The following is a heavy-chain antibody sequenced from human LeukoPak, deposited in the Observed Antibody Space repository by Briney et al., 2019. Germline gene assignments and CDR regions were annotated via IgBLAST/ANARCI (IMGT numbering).Heavy chain of an antibody. V-gene: IGHV4-61*02. D-gene: IGHD4/OR15-4a*01. Sequence: PSETLSLTCTVSGGSISSGSYYWSWIRQPAGKGLEWIGRIYTSGSTNYNPSLKSRVTISVDTSKNQFSLKLSSVTAADTAVYYCARGPDYLGAFDIWGQGTMVTVSS. CDR1: GGSISSGSYY. CDR3: ARGPDYLGAFDI. CDR2: IYTSGST. J-gene: IGHJ3*02.